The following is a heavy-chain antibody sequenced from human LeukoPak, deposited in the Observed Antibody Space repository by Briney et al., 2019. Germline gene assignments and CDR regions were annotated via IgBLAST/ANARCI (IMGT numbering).Heavy chain of an antibody. CDR2: VFFRGSA. J-gene: IGHJ6*03. CDR3: ARRLFGGSTGVYFYYYMDV. CDR1: VDSITIRNSY. D-gene: IGHD1-1*01. V-gene: IGHV4-39*01. Sequence: PSETLSLTATVPVDSITIRNSYWAWIRQTPGKGLGWLERVFFRGSAYYNMSLERRLTITVDTSKNQFSLKLKSVIAADTAVYFCARRLFGGSTGVYFYYYMDVWGKGTTVAVSS.